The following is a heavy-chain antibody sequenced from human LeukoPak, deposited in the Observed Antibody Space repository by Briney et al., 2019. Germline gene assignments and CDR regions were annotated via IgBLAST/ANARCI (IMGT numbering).Heavy chain of an antibody. CDR3: AREVWAGAADV. CDR2: INADNGNT. Sequence: ASVQVSCKASGYPFGKYGISWGRPAPGQGPEWMGWINADNGNTKHAPKIQGRFTMTTDTTTNTVSMELTSLRSDDTAMYYCAREVWAGAADVWGQGTMVTVSS. CDR1: GYPFGKYG. J-gene: IGHJ3*01. D-gene: IGHD4/OR15-4a*01. V-gene: IGHV1-18*01.